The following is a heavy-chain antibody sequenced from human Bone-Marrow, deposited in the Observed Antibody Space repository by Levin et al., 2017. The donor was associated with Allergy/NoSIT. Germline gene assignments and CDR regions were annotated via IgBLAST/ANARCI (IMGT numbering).Heavy chain of an antibody. V-gene: IGHV1-24*01. J-gene: IGHJ4*02. CDR3: AGGPPDGGYPPDFDY. CDR2: HDPEDDEI. D-gene: IGHD5-12*01. CDR1: GYTLTELS. Sequence: GASVKVSCKVSGYTLTELSMHWVRQAPGKGLEWMGGHDPEDDEIIYAQKFQGRVTMTEDTSTDTAYMELSSLRPEDTAVYFCAGGPPDGGYPPDFDYWGQGTLVTVSS.